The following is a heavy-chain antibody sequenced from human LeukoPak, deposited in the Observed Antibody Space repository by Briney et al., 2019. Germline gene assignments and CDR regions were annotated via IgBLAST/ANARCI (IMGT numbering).Heavy chain of an antibody. D-gene: IGHD2-2*02. CDR2: ISWNSGSI. CDR1: GFTFDDYA. CDR3: AKDMVRYCSSTSCYSPMDV. J-gene: IGHJ6*03. V-gene: IGHV3-9*01. Sequence: GGSLRLSCAASGFTFDDYAMHWVRHAPGKGLEWVSGISWNSGSIGYADSVKGRFTISRDNAKNSLYLQMNSLRAEDTALYYCAKDMVRYCSSTSCYSPMDVWGKGTTVTVSS.